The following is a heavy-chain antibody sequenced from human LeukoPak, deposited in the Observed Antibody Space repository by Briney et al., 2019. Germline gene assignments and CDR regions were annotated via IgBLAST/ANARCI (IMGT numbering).Heavy chain of an antibody. CDR2: MNPNSGNT. D-gene: IGHD2-2*01. CDR1: GYTFTSYD. CDR3: LKGRTRSSASCLGY. J-gene: IGHJ4*02. V-gene: IGHV1-8*03. Sequence: ASVKVSYTASGYTFTSYDINWVRQATGHGLEWMGWMNPNSGNTGSAPKFQGRVTITRNTAISPAYLELSSMRSEDTTRCLCLKGRTRSSASCLGYGGQGSLVTVSS.